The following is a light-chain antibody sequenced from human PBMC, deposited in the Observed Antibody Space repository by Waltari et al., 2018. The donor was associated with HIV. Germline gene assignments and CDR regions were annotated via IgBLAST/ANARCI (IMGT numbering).Light chain of an antibody. Sequence: SYELTQPPSVSVALGQTARIPCGGNNSGSKNGHWHHQQPGQAPVLVIYRDCNRPSGIPERFSGSNSGNTATLTISRAQAGDEADYYCQVWDRSTAVFGGGTKLTVL. V-gene: IGLV3-9*01. J-gene: IGLJ3*02. CDR3: QVWDRSTAV. CDR1: NSGSKN. CDR2: RDC.